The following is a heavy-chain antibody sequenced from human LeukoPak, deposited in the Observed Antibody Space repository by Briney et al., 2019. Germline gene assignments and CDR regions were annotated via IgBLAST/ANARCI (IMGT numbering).Heavy chain of an antibody. J-gene: IGHJ4*02. CDR3: VRSFDY. V-gene: IGHV3-30*03. CDR1: RFTFSDYG. CDR2: ISYDGSNK. Sequence: PGGSLRLSCTASRFTFSDYGMHWVRQAPGKGLEWVAFISYDGSNKYYVDSVKGRFTISRDNSKNTLYLQMNSLRAEDTAVYYCVRSFDYWGQGTLVTVSS.